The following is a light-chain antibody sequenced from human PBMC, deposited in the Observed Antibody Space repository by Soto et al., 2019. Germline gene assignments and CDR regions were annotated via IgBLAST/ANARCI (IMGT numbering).Light chain of an antibody. CDR3: QQYDDLPLT. V-gene: IGKV1-33*01. Sequence: DIQMTQSPSSLSASVGNRVTITCQAPQDISNYLNWYQQKPGKAPKLLIYDASNLQTGVPSRFSAYSTETDFTFTISSLQPEDIATYYCQQYDDLPLTFGGGTKVDIK. CDR2: DAS. J-gene: IGKJ4*01. CDR1: QDISNY.